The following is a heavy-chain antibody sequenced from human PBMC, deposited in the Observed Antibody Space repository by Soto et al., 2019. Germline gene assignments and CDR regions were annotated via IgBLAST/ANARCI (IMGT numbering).Heavy chain of an antibody. V-gene: IGHV4-59*01. CDR3: ARENSGYDYHFDY. CDR1: GGSISSYY. CDR2: IYYSGST. J-gene: IGHJ4*02. Sequence: ASETLSLTCTVSGGSISSYYWSWIRQPPGKGLEWIGYIYYSGSTNYNPSLKSRVTISVDTSKNQFSLKLSSVTAADTAVYYCARENSGYDYHFDYWGQGTLVTVSS. D-gene: IGHD5-12*01.